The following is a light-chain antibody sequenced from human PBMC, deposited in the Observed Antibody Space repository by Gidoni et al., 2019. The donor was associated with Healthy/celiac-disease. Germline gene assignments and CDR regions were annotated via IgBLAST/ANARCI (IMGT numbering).Light chain of an antibody. V-gene: IGKV1-39*01. CDR1: QRISSY. CDR2: AAS. J-gene: IGKJ4*01. CDR3: QQSYSTPPLT. Sequence: DIQMTQSPSSLSASVGDRVTITCRASQRISSYLTWYQQKPGKALKLLIYAASSLQSGVPSRFSGSGSGTDFTLTISSLQPEDFATYYCQQSYSTPPLTFXGXTKVEIK.